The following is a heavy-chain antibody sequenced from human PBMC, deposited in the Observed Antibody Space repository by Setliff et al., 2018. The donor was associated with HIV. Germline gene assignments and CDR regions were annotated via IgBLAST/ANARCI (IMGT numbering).Heavy chain of an antibody. Sequence: GESLKISCAASGFTLSNAWMSWVRQAPGKGLEWVGRIKSKTDGGTTDYAAPVKGRFTISRDDSKTTLYLQMNSLKTEDTAVYYCTTGPAYSFGNQFYYGIDVWGQGTTVTVSS. CDR2: IKSKTDGGTT. CDR3: TTGPAYSFGNQFYYGIDV. CDR1: GFTLSNAW. J-gene: IGHJ6*02. V-gene: IGHV3-15*01. D-gene: IGHD5-18*01.